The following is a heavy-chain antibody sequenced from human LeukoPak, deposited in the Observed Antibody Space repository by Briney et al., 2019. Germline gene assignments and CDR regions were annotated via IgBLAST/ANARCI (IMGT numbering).Heavy chain of an antibody. J-gene: IGHJ3*02. CDR3: ARNREPAPYYYDSSLDAFDI. CDR1: GFTFSSYS. Sequence: GSLRLSCAASGFTFSSYSMNWVRQAPGKGLEWVSSISSSSSYIYYADSVKGRFTISRDNAKNSLYLQMNSLRAEDTAVYYCARNREPAPYYYDSSLDAFDIWAKGQWSPSL. CDR2: ISSSSSYI. V-gene: IGHV3-21*01. D-gene: IGHD3-22*01.